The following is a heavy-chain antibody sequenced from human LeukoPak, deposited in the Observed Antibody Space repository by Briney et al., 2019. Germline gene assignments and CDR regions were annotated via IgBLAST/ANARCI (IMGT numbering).Heavy chain of an antibody. J-gene: IGHJ4*02. D-gene: IGHD5-18*01. CDR1: GFTFSSYA. V-gene: IGHV3-30*04. CDR2: ISYDGSNK. CDR3: AAESTAMVGFDY. Sequence: GGSLRLSCSASGFTFSSYAMHWVRQAPGKGLEWVAVISYDGSNKYYADSVKGRFTISRDNSKNTLYLQMNSLRAEDTAVYYCAAESTAMVGFDYWGQGTLVTVSS.